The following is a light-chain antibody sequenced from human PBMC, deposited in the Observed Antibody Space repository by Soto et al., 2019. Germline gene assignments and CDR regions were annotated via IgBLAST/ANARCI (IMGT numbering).Light chain of an antibody. CDR2: EVS. CDR1: ISDIGGYNY. CDR3: SCYSTTDTHVI. Sequence: QSALTQPASVSGSRGQSITISCTGTISDIGGYNYVCWYQQHPGKAPKLMIYEVSNLPSGVSNRFSGSKSCNTASLTISGLQAEDEADYYCSCYSTTDTHVIFGGGTKVTVL. V-gene: IGLV2-14*01. J-gene: IGLJ2*01.